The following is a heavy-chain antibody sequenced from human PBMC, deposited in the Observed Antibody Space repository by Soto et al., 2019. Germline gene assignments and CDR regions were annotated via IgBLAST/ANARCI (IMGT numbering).Heavy chain of an antibody. Sequence: QVQLVQSGAEVKKPGSSVKVSCKASGGTFSSYTISWVRQAPGQGLEWMGRIIPILGIANYAQKFQGRVTITAEKAKSTAYMELSSLRSEDTAVYYCARAVVVPAEFDYWGQGCLVTVSS. J-gene: IGHJ4*02. CDR2: IIPILGIA. CDR3: ARAVVVPAEFDY. CDR1: GGTFSSYT. V-gene: IGHV1-69*02. D-gene: IGHD2-2*01.